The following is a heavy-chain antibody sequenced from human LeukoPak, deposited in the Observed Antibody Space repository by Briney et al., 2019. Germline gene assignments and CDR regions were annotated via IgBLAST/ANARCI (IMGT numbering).Heavy chain of an antibody. CDR3: ARDIPVEMATIG. J-gene: IGHJ4*02. V-gene: IGHV4-28*03. CDR2: IYYSGSA. Sequence: SDILSLTCGVSGYAMSSSDWWGWIRQPPEKELEWIGYIYYSGSADYNPSLKSRVTMSIDTSNNQFSLRLSSVTAADPAVYYCARDIPVEMATIGWGQGTLVTVSS. D-gene: IGHD5-24*01. CDR1: GYAMSSSDW.